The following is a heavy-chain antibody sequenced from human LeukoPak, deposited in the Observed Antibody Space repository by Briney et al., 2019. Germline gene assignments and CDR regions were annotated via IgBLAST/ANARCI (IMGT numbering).Heavy chain of an antibody. D-gene: IGHD6-13*01. V-gene: IGHV1-18*01. Sequence: GASVKVSCKASGYTFTSYGISWVRQAPGQGLEWMGWISAYNGNTNYAQKLQGRVTMTTDTSTSTAYMELRSLRSDDTAVYYCARGPVGSSWHSYFQHWGQGTLVTVSS. CDR1: GYTFTSYG. J-gene: IGHJ1*01. CDR2: ISAYNGNT. CDR3: ARGPVGSSWHSYFQH.